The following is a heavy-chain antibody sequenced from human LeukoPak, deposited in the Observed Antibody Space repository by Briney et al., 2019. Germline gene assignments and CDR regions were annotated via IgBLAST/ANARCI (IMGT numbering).Heavy chain of an antibody. CDR3: ATLKWLSEGEYNWFDP. CDR1: GGTFRSNA. D-gene: IGHD3-3*01. Sequence: ASVKVSCKASGGTFRSNAISWVRQAPGQGLEWMGGITPIFGTANYAQKFQGRVTMTEDTSTDTAYMELSSLRSEDTAVYYCATLKWLSEGEYNWFDPWGQGTLVTVSS. J-gene: IGHJ5*02. CDR2: ITPIFGTA. V-gene: IGHV1-69*06.